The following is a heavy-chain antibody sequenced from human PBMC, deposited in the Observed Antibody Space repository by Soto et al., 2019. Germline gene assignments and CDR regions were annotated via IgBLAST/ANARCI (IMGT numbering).Heavy chain of an antibody. J-gene: IGHJ4*02. CDR2: ISNDGSNK. CDR1: GFTLSNYG. V-gene: IGHV3-30*04. D-gene: IGHD3-22*01. CDR3: ARAGGGYLDY. Sequence: QVQLVESGGGVVQPGRSLKLSCVASGFTLSNYGLHWVRQAPGKGPEWMAFISNDGSNKLYADSVKGRFTISRDNSKNTLYLEMNSLRPEDTAVFYCARAGGGYLDYWGQGTLVTVSS.